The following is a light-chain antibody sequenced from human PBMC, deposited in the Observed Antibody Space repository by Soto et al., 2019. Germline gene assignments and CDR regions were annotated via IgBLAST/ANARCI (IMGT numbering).Light chain of an antibody. CDR1: QSVSNNY. CDR3: QLYYSASYT. V-gene: IGKV3-20*01. CDR2: ATS. Sequence: EIVLTQSPGTLSLSPGERATLSCRTSQSVSNNYLAWYQQRPGQAPRLLIFATSSRATGIPDRFSGSGSGPDFTLTIGRLEPEDFAVYFCQLYYSASYTFGQGTKLEI. J-gene: IGKJ2*01.